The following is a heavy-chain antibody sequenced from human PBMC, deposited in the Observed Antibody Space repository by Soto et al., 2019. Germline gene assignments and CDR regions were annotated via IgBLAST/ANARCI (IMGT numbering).Heavy chain of an antibody. Sequence: GGSLRLSCAASGFTFSSYGMHWVRQAPGKGLEWVAVISYDGSNKYYADSVKGRFTISRDNSKNTLYLQMNGLRAEDTAVYYCAKESCGGSCYSMPSWFDPWGQGTLVT. CDR3: AKESCGGSCYSMPSWFDP. CDR2: ISYDGSNK. V-gene: IGHV3-30*18. D-gene: IGHD2-15*01. J-gene: IGHJ5*02. CDR1: GFTFSSYG.